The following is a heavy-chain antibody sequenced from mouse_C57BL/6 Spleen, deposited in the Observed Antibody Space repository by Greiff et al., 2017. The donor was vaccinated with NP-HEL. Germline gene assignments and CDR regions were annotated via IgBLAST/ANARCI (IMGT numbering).Heavy chain of an antibody. Sequence: VQLQEPGAELVMPGASVKLSCKASGYTFTSYWMHWVKQRPGQGLEWIGEIDPSDSYTNYNQKFKGKSTLTVDKSSSTAYMQLSSLTSEDSAVYYCARGGIYYLFAYWGQGTLVTVSA. CDR3: ARGGIYYLFAY. J-gene: IGHJ3*01. V-gene: IGHV1-69*01. CDR2: IDPSDSYT. CDR1: GYTFTSYW. D-gene: IGHD1-1*01.